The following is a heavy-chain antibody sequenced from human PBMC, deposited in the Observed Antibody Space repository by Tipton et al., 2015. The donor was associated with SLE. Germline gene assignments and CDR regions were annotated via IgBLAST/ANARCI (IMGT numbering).Heavy chain of an antibody. CDR1: GGSISSGEYY. V-gene: IGHV4-30-4*01. CDR2: IYNSENT. D-gene: IGHD3-22*01. Sequence: TLSLTCTVSGGSISSGEYYWSWIRQPPGKGLEWIGYIYNSENTYNNPSLKSRLTISVGTSRNQFSLKLSSVTAADTAVYYCARDPSDTSGFYTYSFDLWGQGTPVTVSS. J-gene: IGHJ4*02. CDR3: ARDPSDTSGFYTYSFDL.